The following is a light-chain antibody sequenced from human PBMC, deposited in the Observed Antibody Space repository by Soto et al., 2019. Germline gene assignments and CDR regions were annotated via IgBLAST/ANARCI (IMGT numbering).Light chain of an antibody. V-gene: IGLV1-40*01. CDR2: INT. CDR1: SPNIGAGYD. Sequence: QSLLTQPPSVSGAPGQRVTISCTGSSPNIGAGYDVHWYQQLPGTAPKLLIYINTQRPSGVPARFSASKSGTSASLAISGLQSGDEADYYCAAWDDILNGYVFGTGTKVTVL. CDR3: AAWDDILNGYV. J-gene: IGLJ1*01.